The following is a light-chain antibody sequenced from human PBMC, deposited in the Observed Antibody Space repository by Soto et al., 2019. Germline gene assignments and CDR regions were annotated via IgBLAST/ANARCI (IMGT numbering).Light chain of an antibody. Sequence: VLTHSPATLSLSPVKRATLSFRASESVSSSYLAWYQQKPGQAPRLLIYGASSRATGIPDRFSGSGSGTDFTLTISRLEPEDFAVYYCQKYGSSPQTFGQGTKVDIK. J-gene: IGKJ1*01. CDR3: QKYGSSPQT. V-gene: IGKV3-20*01. CDR2: GAS. CDR1: ESVSSSY.